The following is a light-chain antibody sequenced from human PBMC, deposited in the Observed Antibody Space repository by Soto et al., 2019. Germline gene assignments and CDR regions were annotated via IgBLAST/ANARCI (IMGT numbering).Light chain of an antibody. CDR1: SSDVGAYNY. Sequence: QSALTQPASVSGSPGQSISISCTGSSSDVGAYNYVAWYQQKPGTAPKLLIYEVDNRPSGISHRFSGSKSGNTASLTISGLQTGDEADYYCSSYTSINTVVFGGGTKLTVL. CDR3: SSYTSINTVV. CDR2: EVD. V-gene: IGLV2-14*01. J-gene: IGLJ3*02.